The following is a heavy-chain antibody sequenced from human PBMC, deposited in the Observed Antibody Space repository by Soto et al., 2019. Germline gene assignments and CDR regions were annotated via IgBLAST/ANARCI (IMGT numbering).Heavy chain of an antibody. Sequence: SETLSLTCTVSGGSISSGGYYWSWIRQHPGKGLEWIGYIYYSGSTYYNPSLKSRVTISVDTSKNQFSLKLSSVTAADTAVYYCARAEVVGELLSPTPDYWGQGTLVTVSS. CDR1: GGSISSGGYY. J-gene: IGHJ4*02. CDR2: IYYSGST. D-gene: IGHD3-10*01. V-gene: IGHV4-31*03. CDR3: ARAEVVGELLSPTPDY.